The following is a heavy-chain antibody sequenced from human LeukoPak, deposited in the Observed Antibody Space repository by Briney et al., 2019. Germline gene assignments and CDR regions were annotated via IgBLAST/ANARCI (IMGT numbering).Heavy chain of an antibody. V-gene: IGHV1-2*02. CDR3: ARLWFAPDH. CDR2: INPNSGDT. D-gene: IGHD3-10*01. CDR1: GCTFTRYY. J-gene: IGHJ4*02. Sequence: ASVKVSCKASGCTFTRYYMHWVRQAPGQGLEWMGWINPNSGDTDYAQKFQGRVTMTRDTPINTAYMELRRLRSDDTAVYYCARLWFAPDHWGQGTLVTVSS.